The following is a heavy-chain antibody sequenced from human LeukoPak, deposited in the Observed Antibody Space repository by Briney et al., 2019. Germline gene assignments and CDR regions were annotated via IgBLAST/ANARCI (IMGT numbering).Heavy chain of an antibody. CDR1: GFTFTSYA. CDR2: ISSGGSTV. V-gene: IGHV3-48*03. Sequence: GGSLRLSCAASGFTFTSYAMNWVRQAPGKGLGWVSYISSGGSTVYYADSVKGRFTISRDNAKNSLYLQMNSLRAEDTAVYYCARADYWGQGTLVTVSS. CDR3: ARADY. J-gene: IGHJ4*02.